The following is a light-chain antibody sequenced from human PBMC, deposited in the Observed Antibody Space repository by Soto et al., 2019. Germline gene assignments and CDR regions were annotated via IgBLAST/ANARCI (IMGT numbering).Light chain of an antibody. CDR2: KAS. V-gene: IGKV1D-13*01. J-gene: IGKJ1*01. CDR3: QQYNNWPRT. CDR1: QGIGNA. Sequence: AIQMTQSPSSLSSSVGDRVTISCRASQGIGNALGWYQQKPGKPPKLLIYKASTLKSGVPSRFSGSGSGTEFTLTISSLQPDDFALYYCQQYNNWPRTFGQGTKVDIK.